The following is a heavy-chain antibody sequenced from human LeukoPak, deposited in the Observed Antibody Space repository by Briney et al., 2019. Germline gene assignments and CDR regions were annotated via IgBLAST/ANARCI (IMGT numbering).Heavy chain of an antibody. CDR3: ARRGAYSYGYDY. V-gene: IGHV1-2*02. Sequence: GASVKVSCKASGYTFSGYHMHWVRQAPGQGLEWMGWINPNSGGTNYAQKFQGRVTMTRDTSISTAYMELSNLRSEDTAVYYCARRGAYSYGYDYWGQGTLVTVSS. D-gene: IGHD5-18*01. CDR2: INPNSGGT. J-gene: IGHJ4*02. CDR1: GYTFSGYH.